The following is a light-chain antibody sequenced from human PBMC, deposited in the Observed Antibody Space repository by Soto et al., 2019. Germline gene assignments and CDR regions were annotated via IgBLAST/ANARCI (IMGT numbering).Light chain of an antibody. Sequence: QSVLTQPRSVSGSPGQSVTISCTGTSSDVGGYNYVSWYQQHSGKAPKLMIYGLNKRPSGVPDRFSGSKSGHTASLTTSGLQAEDEADYYCCSYAGSYTLVFGTGTKVTVL. CDR2: GLN. CDR1: SSDVGGYNY. CDR3: CSYAGSYTLV. V-gene: IGLV2-11*01. J-gene: IGLJ1*01.